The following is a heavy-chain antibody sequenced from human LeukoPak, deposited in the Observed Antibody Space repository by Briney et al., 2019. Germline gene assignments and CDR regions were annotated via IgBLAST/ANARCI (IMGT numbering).Heavy chain of an antibody. Sequence: KASETLSLTCTVSGGSISSYYWSWIRQSPGKGLEWIGYIYYSGSTDYNPSLKSRVTMSVDTSKNQFSLKLSSVTAADTAMYYCARDRYYVSSGYSYYFDYWGQGTLVTVSS. J-gene: IGHJ4*02. CDR2: IYYSGST. V-gene: IGHV4-59*01. CDR3: ARDRYYVSSGYSYYFDY. D-gene: IGHD3-22*01. CDR1: GGSISSYY.